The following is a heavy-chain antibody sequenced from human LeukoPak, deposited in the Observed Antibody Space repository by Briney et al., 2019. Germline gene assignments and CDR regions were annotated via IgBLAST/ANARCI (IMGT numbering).Heavy chain of an antibody. V-gene: IGHV4-61*02. CDR3: ARDSGGVVVIPFDI. D-gene: IGHD3-22*01. J-gene: IGHJ3*02. CDR2: IYTSGST. Sequence: PSETKSLTCTVSGGSISSGSYYWSWIRQPAGKGLEWIGRIYTSGSTNYNPSLKSRVTISVDTSKNQFSLKLSSVTAADTAVYYCARDSGGVVVIPFDIWGQGTMVTVSS. CDR1: GGSISSGSYY.